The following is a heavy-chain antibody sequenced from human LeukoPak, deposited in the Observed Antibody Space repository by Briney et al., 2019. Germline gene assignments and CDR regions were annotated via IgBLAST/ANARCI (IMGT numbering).Heavy chain of an antibody. Sequence: GGSLRLSCAASGFAFSKAWMTWVRQAPGKGLEWVGRIKSKTDGGTADYATPVKGRFTILRDDSKKMLFLQMNSLKTEDTAVYYCTTVALYDSSGYYSDYWDQGTLVTVSS. D-gene: IGHD3-22*01. V-gene: IGHV3-15*01. CDR3: TTVALYDSSGYYSDY. J-gene: IGHJ4*01. CDR1: GFAFSKAW. CDR2: IKSKTDGGTA.